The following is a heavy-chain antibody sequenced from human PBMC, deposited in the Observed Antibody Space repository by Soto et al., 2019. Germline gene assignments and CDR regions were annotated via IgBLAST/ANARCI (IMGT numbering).Heavy chain of an antibody. CDR2: INPSGGST. J-gene: IGHJ3*02. CDR1: GYTFTSYY. V-gene: IGHV1-46*01. Sequence: GASVKVSCKAFGYTFTSYYMHWVRQAPGQGLEWMGIINPSGGSTSYAQKFQGRVTMTRDTSTSTVYMELSSLRSEDTAVYYCARDSSPGAFDIWGQGTMVTVSS. CDR3: ARDSSPGAFDI.